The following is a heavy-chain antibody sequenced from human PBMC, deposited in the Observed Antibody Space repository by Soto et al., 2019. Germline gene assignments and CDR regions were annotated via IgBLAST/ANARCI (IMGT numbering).Heavy chain of an antibody. CDR1: GYTFTSNY. CDR3: ARGGPTGTRWWGYFDY. CDR2: INPSVGST. J-gene: IGHJ4*02. Sequence: GASVKVSCKASGYTFTSNYVHWVRQAPGQGLEWMGIINPSVGSTAYAQKFQGRVTMARDTSTSTVYMELSSLRSEDTAVYYCARGGPTGTRWWGYFDYWGQGTLVTCSS. V-gene: IGHV1-46*01. D-gene: IGHD2-8*02.